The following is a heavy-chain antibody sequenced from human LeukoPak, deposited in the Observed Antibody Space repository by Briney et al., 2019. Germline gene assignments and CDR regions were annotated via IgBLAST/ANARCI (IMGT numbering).Heavy chain of an antibody. CDR1: GFTFSSYG. CDR3: ARELAAGSFDY. D-gene: IGHD6-13*01. CDR2: IWYDGSNK. Sequence: GGSLRLSCGASGFTFSSYGMHWVRQAPGKGLEWVAVIWYDGSNKYYADSVKGRFTISRDNSKNTLYLQMNSLRAEDTAVYYCARELAAGSFDYWGQGTLVTVSS. J-gene: IGHJ4*02. V-gene: IGHV3-33*01.